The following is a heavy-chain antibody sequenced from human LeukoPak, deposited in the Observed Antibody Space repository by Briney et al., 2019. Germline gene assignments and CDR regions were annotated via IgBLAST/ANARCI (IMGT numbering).Heavy chain of an antibody. Sequence: ASVKVSCKASGYTFTSYGISWVRQAPGQGLEWMGWISAYNGNTNYAQKLQGRVTMTRNTSISTAYMELSSLRSEDTAVYYCARAGGYCSRISCPYYFDYWGQGALVAVSS. CDR3: ARAGGYCSRISCPYYFDY. CDR1: GYTFTSYG. J-gene: IGHJ4*02. V-gene: IGHV1-18*01. CDR2: ISAYNGNT. D-gene: IGHD2-15*01.